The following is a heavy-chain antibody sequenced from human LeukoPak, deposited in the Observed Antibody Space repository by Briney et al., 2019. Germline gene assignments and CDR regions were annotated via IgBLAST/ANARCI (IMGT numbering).Heavy chain of an antibody. CDR1: GGSFSGYY. CDR2: INHSGST. D-gene: IGHD4-17*01. V-gene: IGHV4-34*01. CDR3: ARGDYGVAFDI. J-gene: IGHJ3*02. Sequence: PSETLSLTCAVYGGSFSGYYWSWIRQPPGKGLEWIGEINHSGSTNYNPSLKSRVTISVDTSKNQFSLKLSSVTAADTAVYYCARGDYGVAFDIWGQGTMVTVSS.